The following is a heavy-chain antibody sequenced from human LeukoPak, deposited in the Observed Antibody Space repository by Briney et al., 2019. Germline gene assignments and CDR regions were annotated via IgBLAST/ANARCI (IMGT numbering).Heavy chain of an antibody. J-gene: IGHJ4*02. CDR1: GGSINSYF. V-gene: IGHV4-34*01. Sequence: SETLSLTCTVSGGSINSYFWSWIRQPPGKGLGWIGEINHSGSTNYNPSLKSRVTISVDTSKNQFSLKLSSVTAADTAVYYCARKNVLLWFGARGPFDYWGQGTLVTVSS. D-gene: IGHD3-10*01. CDR2: INHSGST. CDR3: ARKNVLLWFGARGPFDY.